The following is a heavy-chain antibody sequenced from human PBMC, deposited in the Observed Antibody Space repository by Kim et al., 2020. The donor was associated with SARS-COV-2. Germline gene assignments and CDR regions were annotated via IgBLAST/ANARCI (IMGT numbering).Heavy chain of an antibody. CDR2: IYHSGST. CDR3: ARVPGRRIAVAGILVGPDY. V-gene: IGHV4-4*02. D-gene: IGHD6-19*01. CDR1: GGSISSSNW. Sequence: SETLSLTCAVSGGSISSSNWWSWVRQPPGKGLEWIGEIYHSGSTNYNPSLKSRVTISVDKSKNQFSLKLSSVTAADTAVYYCARVPGRRIAVAGILVGPDYWGQGTLVTVSS. J-gene: IGHJ4*02.